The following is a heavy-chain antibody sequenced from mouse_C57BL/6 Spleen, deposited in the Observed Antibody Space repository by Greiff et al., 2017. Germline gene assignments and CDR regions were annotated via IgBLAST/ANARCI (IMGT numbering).Heavy chain of an antibody. Sequence: VQLQQSGPELVKPGASVKISCKASGYAFSSSWMNWVKQRPGKGLEWIGRIYPGDGDTNYNGKFKGKATLTADKSSSTAYMQLSSLTSEDSAVYFCAREDYGSSFFAYWGQGTLDTVSA. D-gene: IGHD1-1*01. CDR2: IYPGDGDT. J-gene: IGHJ3*01. CDR3: AREDYGSSFFAY. V-gene: IGHV1-82*01. CDR1: GYAFSSSW.